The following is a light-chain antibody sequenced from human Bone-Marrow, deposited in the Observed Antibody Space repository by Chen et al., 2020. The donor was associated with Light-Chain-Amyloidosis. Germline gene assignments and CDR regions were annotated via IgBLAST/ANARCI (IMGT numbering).Light chain of an antibody. CDR2: GDD. Sequence: QSVLTQQPSASGTPGQRVTISCSGSSPNIGGNTVNWYQHLPGTAPKLLIYGDDQRPSGGPDRFSGSKSGTSASLAISGLQSEDEADYYCAAWDDSLTGHVVFGGGTKLTVL. J-gene: IGLJ2*01. CDR1: SPNIGGNT. V-gene: IGLV1-44*01. CDR3: AAWDDSLTGHVV.